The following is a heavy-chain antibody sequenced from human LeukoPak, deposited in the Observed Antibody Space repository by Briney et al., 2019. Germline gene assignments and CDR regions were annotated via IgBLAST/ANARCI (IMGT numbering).Heavy chain of an antibody. V-gene: IGHV4-39*01. CDR1: GGSISSSSYY. Sequence: SETLSLTCTVSGGSISSSSYYWGWIRQPPGKGLEWIGSIYYSGSTYYNPSLKSRVTISVDTSKSQFSLKLSSVTAADTAVYYCARLYYYGSGSYGDYWGQGTLVTVSS. CDR3: ARLYYYGSGSYGDY. CDR2: IYYSGST. D-gene: IGHD3-10*01. J-gene: IGHJ4*02.